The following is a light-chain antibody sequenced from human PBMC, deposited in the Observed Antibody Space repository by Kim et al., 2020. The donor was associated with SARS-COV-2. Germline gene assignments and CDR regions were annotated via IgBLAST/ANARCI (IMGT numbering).Light chain of an antibody. J-gene: IGLJ1*01. CDR2: DVS. CDR3: SSYTSSSTYV. Sequence: QSALTQPASVSGSPGQSITISCTGTSSDVGGYNYVSWYQQHPGKAPKAMIYDVSKRPSGVSNRFSGSKSGNTASLTISGLQAEDEADYYCSSYTSSSTYVFGTGTKV. V-gene: IGLV2-14*01. CDR1: SSDVGGYNY.